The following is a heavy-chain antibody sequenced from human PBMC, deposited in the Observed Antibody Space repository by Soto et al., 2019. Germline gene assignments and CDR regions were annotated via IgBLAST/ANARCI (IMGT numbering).Heavy chain of an antibody. D-gene: IGHD2-8*01. Sequence: ASVKVSCKASGYSFTDYHIHWVRQAPGQGLEWLGRINPKSGGTSTAQKFQGWVTMTTGTSISTASMELTRLTSDDTAIYYCARGDSTDCSNGVCSFFYNHDMDVWGQGTTVTVSS. CDR2: INPKSGGT. V-gene: IGHV1-2*04. CDR1: GYSFTDYH. CDR3: ARGDSTDCSNGVCSFFYNHDMDV. J-gene: IGHJ6*02.